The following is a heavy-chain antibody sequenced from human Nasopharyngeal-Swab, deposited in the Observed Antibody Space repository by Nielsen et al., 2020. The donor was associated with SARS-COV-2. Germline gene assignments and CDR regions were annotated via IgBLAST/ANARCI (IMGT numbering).Heavy chain of an antibody. CDR3: ARDSLDPEYYGVVGFDY. CDR2: ISSSSSYI. V-gene: IGHV3-21*01. J-gene: IGHJ4*02. Sequence: GGSLRLSCAASGFTFSSYTMNWVRQPPGKGLEWVSSISSSSSYIYYADSVKGRFTISRDNAKNSLYLQMNSLRAEDTAVYYCARDSLDPEYYGVVGFDYWGQGTLVTVSS. D-gene: IGHD3-10*01. CDR1: GFTFSSYT.